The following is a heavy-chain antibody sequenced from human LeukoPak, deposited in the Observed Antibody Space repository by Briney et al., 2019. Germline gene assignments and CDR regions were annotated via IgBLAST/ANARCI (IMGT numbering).Heavy chain of an antibody. CDR3: ARDGPRIAALGEDFDY. CDR2: INPSGGST. D-gene: IGHD6-6*01. Sequence: SVKVSCKASGYTFTSYYMHWVRQAPRQGLECMGIINPSGGSTSYAQKFQGRVTMTRDTSTSTVYMELSSLRSEDTAVYYCARDGPRIAALGEDFDYWGQGTLVTVSS. V-gene: IGHV1-46*01. J-gene: IGHJ4*02. CDR1: GYTFTSYY.